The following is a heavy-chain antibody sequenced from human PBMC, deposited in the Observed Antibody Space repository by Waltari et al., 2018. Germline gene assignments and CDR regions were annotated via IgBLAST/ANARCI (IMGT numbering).Heavy chain of an antibody. CDR3: ARDPGYDFWSGYYKAPFDY. J-gene: IGHJ4*02. D-gene: IGHD3-3*01. CDR1: GGTFSSYA. V-gene: IGHV1-69*10. Sequence: QVQLVQSGAEVKKPGSSVKVSCKASGGTFSSYAISWVRQAPGQGLEWMGGIIPILCLANYAQKVQGQVTIAADKSTSTAYMERGSLRSEDTAVYYCARDPGYDFWSGYYKAPFDYWGQGTLVTVSS. CDR2: IIPILCLA.